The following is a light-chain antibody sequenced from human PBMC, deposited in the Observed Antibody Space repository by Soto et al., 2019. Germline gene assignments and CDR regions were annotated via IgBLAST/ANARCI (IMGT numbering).Light chain of an antibody. Sequence: QSVLTQPASVSGSPGQSITISCTGTSSDVGGYNYVSWYQQHPGKAPKLMIYDVSNRPSGVSNRFSGSKSGNTASLTISGLQAEDEDYYYCTSYTGSSSGVVFGGGTKLTVL. CDR2: DVS. CDR3: TSYTGSSSGVV. J-gene: IGLJ2*01. CDR1: SSDVGGYNY. V-gene: IGLV2-14*01.